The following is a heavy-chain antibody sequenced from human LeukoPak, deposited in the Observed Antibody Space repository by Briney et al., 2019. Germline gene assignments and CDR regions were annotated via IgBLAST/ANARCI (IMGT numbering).Heavy chain of an antibody. V-gene: IGHV3-74*01. CDR1: GFTFSSYW. Sequence: PGGSLRLSCAASGFTFSSYWMRWVRQAPGKGLVWVSHINNDGSSTTYADSVEGRFATSRDNAKNTLYLQMNSLRVEDTAVYYCAILRGTVTASDYWGQGTLVTVSS. J-gene: IGHJ4*02. CDR3: AILRGTVTASDY. D-gene: IGHD4-11*01. CDR2: INNDGSST.